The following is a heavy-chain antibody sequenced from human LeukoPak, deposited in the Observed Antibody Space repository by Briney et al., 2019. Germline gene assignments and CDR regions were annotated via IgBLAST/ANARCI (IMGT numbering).Heavy chain of an antibody. J-gene: IGHJ4*02. V-gene: IGHV1-2*02. CDR3: AVIIAVAGTAFDY. D-gene: IGHD6-19*01. CDR1: GYTFTSYD. CDR2: INPNSGGT. Sequence: ASVKVSCKASGYTFTSYDINWVRQATGQGLEWMGWINPNSGGTSYAQKFQGRVTMTRDTSISTAYMELSRLRSDDTAVYYCAVIIAVAGTAFDYWGQGTLVTVSS.